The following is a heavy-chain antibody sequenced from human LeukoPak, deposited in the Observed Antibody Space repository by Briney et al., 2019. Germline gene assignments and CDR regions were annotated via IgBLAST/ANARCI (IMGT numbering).Heavy chain of an antibody. Sequence: ASVKVSCKASGYTFASYGVSWLRQAPGQGLEWLGWISAYSTNTLYAQSLQGRVTMTADTLTKTAYMDLRSLRSDDTAMYYCARDLAYDYYDSSYAAFDVWGQGTMVTVSS. J-gene: IGHJ3*01. V-gene: IGHV1-18*01. CDR3: ARDLAYDYYDSSYAAFDV. D-gene: IGHD3-22*01. CDR2: ISAYSTNT. CDR1: GYTFASYG.